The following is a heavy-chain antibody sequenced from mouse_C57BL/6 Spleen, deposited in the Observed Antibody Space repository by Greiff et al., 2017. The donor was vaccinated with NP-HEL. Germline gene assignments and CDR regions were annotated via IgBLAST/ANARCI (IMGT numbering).Heavy chain of an antibody. J-gene: IGHJ3*01. V-gene: IGHV5-4*01. CDR1: GFTFSSYA. D-gene: IGHD2-1*01. Sequence: EVKLVESGGGLVKPGGSLKLSCAASGFTFSSYAMSWVRQTPEKRLEWVATISDGGSYTYYPDNVQGRFTISRDNAKNNLYLQMSHLKSEDTAMYYCARDRGNPAWFAYWGQGTLVTVSA. CDR3: ARDRGNPAWFAY. CDR2: ISDGGSYT.